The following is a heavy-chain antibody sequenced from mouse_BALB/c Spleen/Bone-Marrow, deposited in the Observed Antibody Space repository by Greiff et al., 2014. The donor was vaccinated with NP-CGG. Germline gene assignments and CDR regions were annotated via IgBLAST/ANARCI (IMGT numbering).Heavy chain of an antibody. CDR3: AREIDYYGLDY. J-gene: IGHJ4*01. V-gene: IGHV1-9*01. CDR1: GYTFSSYW. Sequence: QVQLKESGAELMKPGASVKISCKATGYTFSSYWIEWVKQRPGHGLEWIGEIFPGSGSTNYNEKFKGKATFTADTSSNTAYMQLSSLTSEDSADYYCAREIDYYGLDYWGQGTSVTVSS. CDR2: IFPGSGST.